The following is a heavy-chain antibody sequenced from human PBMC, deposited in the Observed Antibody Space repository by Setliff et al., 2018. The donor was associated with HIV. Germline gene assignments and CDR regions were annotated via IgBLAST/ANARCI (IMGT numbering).Heavy chain of an antibody. J-gene: IGHJ4*02. Sequence: RASVKVSCKASGYTFTSYFLHWVRQAPGQGLEWVGIINPNDGATTYAQKFEGRVTMTSDTSTNTVYMELSSLRSEDTAVYNCARDRSYYPNYFDYWGQGTLVTVSS. V-gene: IGHV1-46*01. CDR2: INPNDGAT. D-gene: IGHD1-26*01. CDR1: GYTFTSYF. CDR3: ARDRSYYPNYFDY.